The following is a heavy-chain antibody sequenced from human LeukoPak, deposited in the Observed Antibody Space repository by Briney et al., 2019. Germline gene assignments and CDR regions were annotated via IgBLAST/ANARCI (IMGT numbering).Heavy chain of an antibody. Sequence: GASVKVSCKASGYTFTGYYMHWVRQAPGQGLEGMGWINPNSGDTNYAQKLQGRVTMTRDTSISTAYMELSRLRSDDTAVYYCARDDYATTSFDPWGQGTLVTVSS. CDR3: ARDDYATTSFDP. J-gene: IGHJ5*02. V-gene: IGHV1-2*02. D-gene: IGHD4/OR15-4a*01. CDR2: INPNSGDT. CDR1: GYTFTGYY.